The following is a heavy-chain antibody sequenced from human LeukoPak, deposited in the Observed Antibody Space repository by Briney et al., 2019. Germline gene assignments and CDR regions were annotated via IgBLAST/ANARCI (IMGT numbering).Heavy chain of an antibody. CDR3: ARAGIAVAVQH. CDR1: GFTFSSYW. J-gene: IGHJ1*01. CDR2: INSDGSST. Sequence: GGSLRLSCATPGFTFSSYWMHWVRQAPGKGLVWVSRINSDGSSTSYADSVKGRFTISRDNAKNTLYLQMNSLRAEDTAVYYCARAGIAVAVQHWGQGTLVTVSS. V-gene: IGHV3-74*01. D-gene: IGHD6-19*01.